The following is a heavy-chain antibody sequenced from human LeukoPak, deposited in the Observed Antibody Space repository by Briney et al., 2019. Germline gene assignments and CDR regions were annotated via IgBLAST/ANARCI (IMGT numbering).Heavy chain of an antibody. Sequence: GGSLRLSCAASGFTFSSYSMNWVRQAPGKGLEWVSSISSSSSYIYYADSVKGRFTISRDNAKNSLYLQMNSLRAEDTAVYYCARGGAPVLWFGDYFDYWGQGTLVTVSS. CDR1: GFTFSSYS. J-gene: IGHJ4*02. CDR2: ISSSSSYI. V-gene: IGHV3-21*01. D-gene: IGHD3-10*01. CDR3: ARGGAPVLWFGDYFDY.